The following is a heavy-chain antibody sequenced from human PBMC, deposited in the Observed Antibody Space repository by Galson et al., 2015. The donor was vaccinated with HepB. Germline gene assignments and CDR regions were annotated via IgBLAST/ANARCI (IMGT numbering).Heavy chain of an antibody. Sequence: SLRLSCAASGFTFSSYSMNWVRQAPGKGLEWVSYISSSSSTIYYADSVKGRFTISRDNAKNSLYLQMNSLRAEDTAVYYCAGTEQWLARSSYWYFDLWGRGTLVTVSS. CDR3: AGTEQWLARSSYWYFDL. CDR1: GFTFSSYS. CDR2: ISSSSSTI. D-gene: IGHD6-19*01. V-gene: IGHV3-48*01. J-gene: IGHJ2*01.